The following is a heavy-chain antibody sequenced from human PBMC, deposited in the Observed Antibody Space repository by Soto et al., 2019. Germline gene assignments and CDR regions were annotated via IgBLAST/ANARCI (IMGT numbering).Heavy chain of an antibody. Sequence: QLQLHESGSGLVKPSQTLSLTCTVSGASITFGGYSWSWIRQTPGKGLEWIGYINHLETTFYNPSFESRLTLSIDRAKIQFSLKLHSMSAADRAVYFCARGGGSDSFDYWGQGILVTVSS. CDR3: ARGGGSDSFDY. D-gene: IGHD1-26*01. CDR2: INHLETT. J-gene: IGHJ4*02. CDR1: GASITFGGYS. V-gene: IGHV4-30-2*01.